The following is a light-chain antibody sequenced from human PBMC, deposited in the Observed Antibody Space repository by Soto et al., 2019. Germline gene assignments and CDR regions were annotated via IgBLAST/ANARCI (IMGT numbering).Light chain of an antibody. CDR1: QSSSSW. V-gene: IGKV1-5*03. J-gene: IGKJ5*01. CDR2: KAS. Sequence: IQLNSSHPTLSASQGDKATIPSRASQSSSSWLAWYQQKPGKAPKLLIYKASSLDSGVPARFSGSGSGTEFTLTISRLGPDDFAVYYCQQYDSSITFGQGTRLEIK. CDR3: QQYDSSIT.